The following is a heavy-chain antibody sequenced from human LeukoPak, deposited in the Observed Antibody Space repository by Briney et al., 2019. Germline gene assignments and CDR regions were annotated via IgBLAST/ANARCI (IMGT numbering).Heavy chain of an antibody. CDR2: INPNSGDT. Sequence: ASVKVSCKASGYAFTGYHMHWVRRAPGQGLEWMGRINPNSGDTNYAQKFQGRVTMTRDTSISTAYMELSRLRSDDTAVYYCARDYCSSTSCLFDYWGQGALVTVSS. CDR1: GYAFTGYH. V-gene: IGHV1-2*06. D-gene: IGHD2-2*01. J-gene: IGHJ4*02. CDR3: ARDYCSSTSCLFDY.